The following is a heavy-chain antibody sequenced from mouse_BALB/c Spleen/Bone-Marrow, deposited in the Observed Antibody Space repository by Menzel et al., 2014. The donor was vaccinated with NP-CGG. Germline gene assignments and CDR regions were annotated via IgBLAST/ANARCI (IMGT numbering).Heavy chain of an antibody. V-gene: IGHV1S135*01. CDR3: ARDNYYGSSTGFAY. CDR1: GYAFTSYN. J-gene: IGHJ3*01. Sequence: VQLQQSGPELVKPGASVKVSCKASGYAFTSYNMYWVKQSHGKSLEWIGYIDPYNGGTSYNQKFKGKATLTVDKSSSTAYMHLNSLTSEDSAVYNCARDNYYGSSTGFAYWGQGTLVTVSA. D-gene: IGHD1-1*01. CDR2: IDPYNGGT.